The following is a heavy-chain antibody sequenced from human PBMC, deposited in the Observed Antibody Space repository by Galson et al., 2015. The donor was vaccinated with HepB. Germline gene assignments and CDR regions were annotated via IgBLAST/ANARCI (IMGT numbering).Heavy chain of an antibody. J-gene: IGHJ1*01. Sequence: SLRLSCAASGFTFSSYAMSWVRQAPGKGLEWVSAISGSGGSTYYADSVKGRFTISRDNSKNTLYLQMNSLRAEDTAVYYCAKDWGGYCSGGSCYYAEYFQHWGQGTLVTVSS. D-gene: IGHD2-15*01. CDR2: ISGSGGST. V-gene: IGHV3-23*01. CDR1: GFTFSSYA. CDR3: AKDWGGYCSGGSCYYAEYFQH.